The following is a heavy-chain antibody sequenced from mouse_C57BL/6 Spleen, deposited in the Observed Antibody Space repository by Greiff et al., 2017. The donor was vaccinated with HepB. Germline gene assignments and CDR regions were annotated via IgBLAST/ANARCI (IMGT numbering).Heavy chain of an antibody. CDR2: IDPSDSYT. CDR1: GYTFTSYW. CDR3: AGYDYDGFAY. V-gene: IGHV1-69*01. D-gene: IGHD2-4*01. J-gene: IGHJ3*01. Sequence: QVQLKQSGAELVMPGASVKLSCKASGYTFTSYWMHWVKQRPGQGLEWIGEIDPSDSYTNYNQKFKGKSTLTVDKSSSTAYMQLSSLTSEDSAVYYCAGYDYDGFAYWGQGTLVTVSA.